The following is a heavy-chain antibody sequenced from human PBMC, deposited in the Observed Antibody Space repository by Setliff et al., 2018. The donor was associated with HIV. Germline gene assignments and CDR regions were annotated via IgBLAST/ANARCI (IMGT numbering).Heavy chain of an antibody. CDR1: GGSISSYY. CDR2: IYYSGST. V-gene: IGHV4-59*08. CDR3: ARGVRGYGEIRYFFYYYYLDV. Sequence: SETLSLTCTVSGGSISSYYWSWIRQPPGKGLEWIGYIYYSGSTNYNPSLKSRVTISVDTSKNQFSLKLSSVTAADTAVYYCARGVRGYGEIRYFFYYYYLDVWGKGTTVTVSS. D-gene: IGHD3-9*01. J-gene: IGHJ6*03.